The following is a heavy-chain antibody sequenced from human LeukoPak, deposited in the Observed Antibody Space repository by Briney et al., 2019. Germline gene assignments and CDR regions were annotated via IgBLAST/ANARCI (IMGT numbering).Heavy chain of an antibody. V-gene: IGHV3-21*01. D-gene: IGHD2-8*01. CDR2: ISRSSSYI. CDR3: ARAWQWAFDI. CDR1: GFTFSSYS. Sequence: GGSLRLSCAASGFTFSSYSMNWVRQAPGKGLEWVSSISRSSSYISYADSVKGRFTISRDNAKNSLFLQMNSLRAEDTAVYYCARAWQWAFDIWGQGTMVTVSS. J-gene: IGHJ3*02.